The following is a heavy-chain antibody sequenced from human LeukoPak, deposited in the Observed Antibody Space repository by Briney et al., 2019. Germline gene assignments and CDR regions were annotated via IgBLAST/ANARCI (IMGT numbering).Heavy chain of an antibody. CDR1: GFTFRSYG. V-gene: IGHV3-30*03. CDR3: ARGTQGFDY. Sequence: GRSLRLSCAASGFTFRSYGMHWVRQAPGKGLEWVAVISYDESNKYYADSVKGRFTISRDNSKNTLYLQMGSLRAEDMAVYYCARGTQGFDYWGQGTLVTVSS. CDR2: ISYDESNK. J-gene: IGHJ4*02.